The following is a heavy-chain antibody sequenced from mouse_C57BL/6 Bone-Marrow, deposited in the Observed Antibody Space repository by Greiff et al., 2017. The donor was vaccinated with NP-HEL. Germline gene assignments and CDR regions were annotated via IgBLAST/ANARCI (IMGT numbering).Heavy chain of an antibody. D-gene: IGHD2-4*01. CDR2: IWSDGST. J-gene: IGHJ4*01. V-gene: IGHV2-6-1*01. CDR1: GFSLTSYG. CDR3: ARHEGHDYDGAMDD. Sequence: VKLVESGPGLVAPSQSLSITCTVSGFSLTSYGVHWVRQPPGKGLEWLVVIWSDGSTTYNSALNSRLSISKDNSKSQVFLKMNSLQTDDTAMYYCARHEGHDYDGAMDDWGKGTTVTVSS.